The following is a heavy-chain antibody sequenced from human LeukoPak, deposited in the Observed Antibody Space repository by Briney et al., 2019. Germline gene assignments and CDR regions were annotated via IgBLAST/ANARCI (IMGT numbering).Heavy chain of an antibody. CDR3: AKVYDNSGYYIFAL. Sequence: PGGSLRLSCAASGFSFSNYAMSWVRQAPGKGLEWVSGIGGSGGRIFYADSVKGRFTISRDNSKNTLYLQMNGLRAEDTAVYYCAKVYDNSGYYIFALWGRGTLVTVSS. D-gene: IGHD3-22*01. CDR1: GFSFSNYA. V-gene: IGHV3-23*01. CDR2: IGGSGGRI. J-gene: IGHJ2*01.